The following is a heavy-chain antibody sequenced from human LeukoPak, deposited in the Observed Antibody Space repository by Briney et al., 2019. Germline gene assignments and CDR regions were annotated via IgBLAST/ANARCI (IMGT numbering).Heavy chain of an antibody. CDR3: ATVRRWLVRGYFQH. V-gene: IGHV1-24*01. CDR2: FDPEDGET. CDR1: GYTFTGYY. Sequence: ASVKVSCKASGYTFTGYYMHWVRQAPGQGLEWMGGFDPEDGETIYAQKFQGRVTMTEDTSTDTAYMELSSLRSEDTAVYYCATVRRWLVRGYFQHWGQGTLVTVSS. J-gene: IGHJ1*01. D-gene: IGHD6-19*01.